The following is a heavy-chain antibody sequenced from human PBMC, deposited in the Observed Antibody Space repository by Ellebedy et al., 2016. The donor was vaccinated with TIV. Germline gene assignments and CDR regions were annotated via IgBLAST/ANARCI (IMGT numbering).Heavy chain of an antibody. Sequence: GESLKISCAASGFTFTDYWMIWVRQAPGKGLEWVANINPDGSVQAYVDSVKGRFTVARDNAKNSLYLQMNSLRAEDTATYYCGRAREPGYFAYYYYGMDVWGQGTTVTVSS. CDR2: INPDGSVQ. CDR3: GRAREPGYFAYYYYGMDV. D-gene: IGHD3-9*01. J-gene: IGHJ6*02. V-gene: IGHV3-7*03. CDR1: GFTFTDYW.